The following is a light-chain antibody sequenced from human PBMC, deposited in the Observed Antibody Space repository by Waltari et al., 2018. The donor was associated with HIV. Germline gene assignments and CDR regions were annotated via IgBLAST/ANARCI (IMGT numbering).Light chain of an antibody. V-gene: IGLV1-40*01. Sequence: QSVLTQPPSVSGAPGQRVTISCTGSSSNIGAGYDVHWYQHFPGTAPKLLIFGHSNRPSGFPGRFSGPKSGTSASLAITGLQAEDEADYYCQSYDTGLVFGGGTKLTVL. CDR1: SSNIGAGYD. J-gene: IGLJ2*01. CDR2: GHS. CDR3: QSYDTGLV.